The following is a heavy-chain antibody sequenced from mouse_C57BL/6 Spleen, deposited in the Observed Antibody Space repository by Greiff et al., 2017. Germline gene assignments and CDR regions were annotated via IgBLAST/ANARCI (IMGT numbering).Heavy chain of an antibody. CDR3: ARLYGNYVWYFDV. D-gene: IGHD2-1*01. J-gene: IGHJ1*03. CDR2: IRNKANGYTT. V-gene: IGHV7-3*01. Sequence: EVMLVESGGGLVQPGGSLRLSCAASGFSFTDYYMSWVRPPPGKALEWLGFIRNKANGYTTAYSASVKGRFTISRDKSQSILYLQMNALRAEDSATYYCARLYGNYVWYFDVWGTGTTVTVAS. CDR1: GFSFTDYY.